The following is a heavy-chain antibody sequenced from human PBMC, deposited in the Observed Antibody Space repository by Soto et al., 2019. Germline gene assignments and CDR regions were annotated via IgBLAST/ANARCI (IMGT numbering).Heavy chain of an antibody. V-gene: IGHV4-59*01. D-gene: IGHD3-10*01. CDR1: GGSISSYY. CDR3: ATTRFGELLRRGYWFDP. Sequence: PSETLSLTCTVSGGSISSYYWSWIRQPPGKGLEWIGYIYYSGSTNYNPSLKSRVTISVDTSKNQFSLKLSSVTAADTAVYYCATTRFGELLRRGYWFDPWGQGTLVTVSS. J-gene: IGHJ5*02. CDR2: IYYSGST.